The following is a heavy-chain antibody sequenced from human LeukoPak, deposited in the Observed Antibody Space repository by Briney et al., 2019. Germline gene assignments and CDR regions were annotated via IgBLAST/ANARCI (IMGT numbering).Heavy chain of an antibody. CDR3: ARGRYSSSSRGSKQKHGMDV. D-gene: IGHD6-13*01. J-gene: IGHJ6*02. V-gene: IGHV4-31*03. Sequence: IPSETLSLTCTVSGGSISSGGYYWSWIRQHPGKGLEWIGYIYYSGSTYYNPSLKSRVTISVDTSKNQFSLKLSSVTAADTAVYYCARGRYSSSSRGSKQKHGMDVWGQGTTVTVSS. CDR2: IYYSGST. CDR1: GGSISSGGYY.